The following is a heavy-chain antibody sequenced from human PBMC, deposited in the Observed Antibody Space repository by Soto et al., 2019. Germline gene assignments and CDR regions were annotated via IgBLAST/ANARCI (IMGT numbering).Heavy chain of an antibody. CDR2: ISYDGSNK. J-gene: IGHJ3*02. Sequence: GGSLRLSCAASGFTFSSYGMHWVRQAPGKGLERVAVISYDGSNKYYADSVKGRFTISRDNSKNTLYLQMNSLRAEDTAVYYCAKDDYGGNSGAFDIWGQGTMVTVSS. CDR1: GFTFSSYG. CDR3: AKDDYGGNSGAFDI. V-gene: IGHV3-30*18. D-gene: IGHD4-17*01.